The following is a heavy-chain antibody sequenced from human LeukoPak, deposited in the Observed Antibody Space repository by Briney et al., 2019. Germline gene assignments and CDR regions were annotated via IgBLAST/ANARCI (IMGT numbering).Heavy chain of an antibody. CDR2: INHSGST. CDR3: ARHSLCSSTSCTYYYYYMDV. Sequence: SETLSLTCTVSGGSISSSGYYWSWIRQPPGKGLEWIGEINHSGSTNYNPSLKSRVAISVDTSKNQFSLKLSSVTAADTAVYYCARHSLCSSTSCTYYYYYMDVWGKGTTVTVSS. CDR1: GGSISSSGYY. J-gene: IGHJ6*03. D-gene: IGHD2-2*01. V-gene: IGHV4-39*01.